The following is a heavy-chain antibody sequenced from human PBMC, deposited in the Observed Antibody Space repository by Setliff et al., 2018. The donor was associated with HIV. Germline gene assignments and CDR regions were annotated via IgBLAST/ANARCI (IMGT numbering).Heavy chain of an antibody. V-gene: IGHV4-59*08. CDR3: ARHSITLVVGVPERDDAFDI. D-gene: IGHD3-22*01. J-gene: IGHJ3*02. CDR1: GGSFSGYY. CDR2: IYIYNSGST. Sequence: SETLSLTCSVSGGSFSGYYWSWIRQPPGKGLEWIGYIYIYNSGSTNYNPSLTSRVTISVDTSRNQFSLKLSSVTAADTAVYYCARHSITLVVGVPERDDAFDIWGQGTMVTVSS.